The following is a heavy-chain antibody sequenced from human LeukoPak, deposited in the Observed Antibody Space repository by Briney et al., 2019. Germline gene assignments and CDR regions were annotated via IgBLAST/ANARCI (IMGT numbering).Heavy chain of an antibody. V-gene: IGHV1-18*01. J-gene: IGHJ4*02. Sequence: ASVKVSCKASGYTFTSYGISWVRQAPGQGLEWMGWINAYNGNTNYAQKLQGRVTMTTDTSTSTAYMELRSLRSDDTAVYYCARAPPXYYXXSGYXYNEDYWGQGTLVTVSX. CDR2: INAYNGNT. CDR1: GYTFTSYG. CDR3: ARAPPXYYXXSGYXYNEDY. D-gene: IGHD3-22*01.